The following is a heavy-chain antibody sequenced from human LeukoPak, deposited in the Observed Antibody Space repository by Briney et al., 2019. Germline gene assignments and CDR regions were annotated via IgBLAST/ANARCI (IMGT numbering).Heavy chain of an antibody. CDR3: VRALIATGDAFDT. D-gene: IGHD5-24*01. V-gene: IGHV3-48*01. J-gene: IGHJ3*02. Sequence: GGSLRLSCAASGFTFSSYSMNWVRQAPGKGLEWVSYISSSSGSIYYAGSVKGRFTISRDNAKNSLYLKMNSLRAEDTAVYYCVRALIATGDAFDTWGQGTLVTVSS. CDR2: ISSSSGSI. CDR1: GFTFSSYS.